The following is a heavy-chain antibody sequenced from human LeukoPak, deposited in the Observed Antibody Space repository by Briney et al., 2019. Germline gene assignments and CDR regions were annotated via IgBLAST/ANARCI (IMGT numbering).Heavy chain of an antibody. D-gene: IGHD3-22*01. CDR2: ISNSGSTI. V-gene: IGHV3-11*04. CDR3: ARERYYYDSSGLKFFAY. CDR1: GFTFSYYY. Sequence: GGSLRLSCAASGFTFSYYYMSWIRQAPGKGLEWVSYISNSGSTIYHADFVKGRFTISRYNAKKSLYLQMNSLRSDDTAVYYCARERYYYDSSGLKFFAYWGQRTLVTVSS. J-gene: IGHJ4*02.